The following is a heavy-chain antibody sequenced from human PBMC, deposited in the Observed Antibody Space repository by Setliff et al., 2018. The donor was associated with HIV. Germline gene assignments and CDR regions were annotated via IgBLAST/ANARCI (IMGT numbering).Heavy chain of an antibody. CDR3: ARGVRDNSGWSSYYFDY. CDR2: MYYSGST. J-gene: IGHJ4*02. D-gene: IGHD6-19*01. CDR1: GGSISSSSYY. Sequence: SVTLSLTCTVSGGSISSSSYYWGWVRQPPGKGLEWIGSMYYSGSTYYTPSLKSRITISLDTSKKQFSLRLTSVTAADTAVYYCARGVRDNSGWSSYYFDYGGQGTLVTVSS. V-gene: IGHV4-39*07.